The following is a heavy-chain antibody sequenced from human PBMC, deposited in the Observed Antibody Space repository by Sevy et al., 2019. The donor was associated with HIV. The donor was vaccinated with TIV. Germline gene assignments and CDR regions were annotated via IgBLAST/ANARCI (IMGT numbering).Heavy chain of an antibody. CDR3: ASTQSTYVSGSYYNAGGYYYGMDV. CDR2: INPSGGST. Sequence: ASVKVSCKASGYTFTSYYMHWVRQAPGQGLEWMGIINPSGGSTSYAQKFQGRVTMPRDTSTSTVYMELSSLRSEDTSVYYWASTQSTYVSGSYYNAGGYYYGMDVWGQGTTVTVSS. CDR1: GYTFTSYY. D-gene: IGHD3-10*01. J-gene: IGHJ6*02. V-gene: IGHV1-46*03.